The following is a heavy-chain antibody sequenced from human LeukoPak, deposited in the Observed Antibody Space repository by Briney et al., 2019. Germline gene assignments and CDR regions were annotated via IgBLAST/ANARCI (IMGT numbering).Heavy chain of an antibody. CDR3: AGTTARGLFEYYFDY. V-gene: IGHV4-34*01. J-gene: IGHJ4*02. CDR1: GGSFSGYY. CDR2: INHSGST. D-gene: IGHD1-1*01. Sequence: SETLSLTCAVYGGSFSGYYCSWIRHPPGKGLEWVGEINHSGSTNYNPSLKSRVTISVDTSKNQFSLKLSSVTAADTAVYYCAGTTARGLFEYYFDYWGQGTLVTVSS.